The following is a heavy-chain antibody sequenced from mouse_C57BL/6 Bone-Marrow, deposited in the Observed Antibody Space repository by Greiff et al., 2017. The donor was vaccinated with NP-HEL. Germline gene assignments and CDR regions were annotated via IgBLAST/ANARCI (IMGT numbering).Heavy chain of an antibody. D-gene: IGHD1-1*01. Sequence: EVMLVESGGGLVKPGGSLKLSCAASGFTFSSYAMSWVRQTPEKRLEWVATISDGGSYTYYPDNVQGRFTIYRDNAKNNLYLQMSHLKSEETAMYYCATPYYGSSLAYWGKGTLVTGAA. J-gene: IGHJ3*01. CDR1: GFTFSSYA. CDR2: ISDGGSYT. CDR3: ATPYYGSSLAY. V-gene: IGHV5-4*03.